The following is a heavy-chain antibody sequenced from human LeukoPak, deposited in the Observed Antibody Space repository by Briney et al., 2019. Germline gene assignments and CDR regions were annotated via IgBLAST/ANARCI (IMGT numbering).Heavy chain of an antibody. Sequence: PSETLSLTCTVSSGSISSSSYYWGWIRQPPGKGLEWIGSIYYSGSTYYNPSLKSRVTISVDTSKNQFSLKLSSVTVADTAVYYCARGPYYDYVWALWGQGTLVTVSS. CDR3: ARGPYYDYVWAL. J-gene: IGHJ4*02. D-gene: IGHD3-16*01. CDR1: SGSISSSSYY. CDR2: IYYSGST. V-gene: IGHV4-39*07.